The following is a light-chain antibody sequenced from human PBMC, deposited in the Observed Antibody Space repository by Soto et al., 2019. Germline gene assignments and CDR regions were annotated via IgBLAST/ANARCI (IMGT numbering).Light chain of an antibody. V-gene: IGKV1-9*01. CDR1: QGISSY. CDR2: AAT. CDR3: QQLNSYLDAWT. Sequence: DIQLTQSPSFLSASVGDRVTITCRASQGISSYLAWYQQKPGKAPKLLIYAATTLQSGVPSRFSGSGSGTEFTLTISSLQPEDFATYYCQQLNSYLDAWTFGQGTKVEIK. J-gene: IGKJ1*01.